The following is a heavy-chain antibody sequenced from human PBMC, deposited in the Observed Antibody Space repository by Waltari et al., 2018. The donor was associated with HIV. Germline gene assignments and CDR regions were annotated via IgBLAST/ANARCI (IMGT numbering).Heavy chain of an antibody. Sequence: QVPLIQSGAEVKKPGASVTVSCKDFGYTLTELTIHRVRQAPGKGLEWMGGFDPEDDETIYAQKFQGRVTMTEDTSTDSAYMELSSLTSEDTAVYYCATGGGTTSIQLYDLDVWGQGTTVTVSS. CDR1: GYTLTELT. D-gene: IGHD1-26*01. CDR2: FDPEDDET. CDR3: ATGGGTTSIQLYDLDV. J-gene: IGHJ6*02. V-gene: IGHV1-24*01.